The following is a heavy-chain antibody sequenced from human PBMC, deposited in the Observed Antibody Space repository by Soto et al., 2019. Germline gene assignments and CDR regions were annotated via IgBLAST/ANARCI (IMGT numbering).Heavy chain of an antibody. CDR1: GVSISSSSYY. V-gene: IGHV4-39*07. CDR3: ARDGRWEQSNWFDP. Sequence: SETLSLTCTVSGVSISSSSYYLGWIRQPPGKGLEWIGNIYYSGSTYYNPSLKSRVTISVDTSKNQFSLKLSSVTAADTAVYYCARDGRWEQSNWFDPWGQGTLVTV. D-gene: IGHD1-26*01. J-gene: IGHJ5*02. CDR2: IYYSGST.